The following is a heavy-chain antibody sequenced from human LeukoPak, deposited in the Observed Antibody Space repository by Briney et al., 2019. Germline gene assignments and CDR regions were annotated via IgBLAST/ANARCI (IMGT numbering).Heavy chain of an antibody. Sequence: HPGGSLRLSCAASGFTFSSYGMHWVRQAPGKGLEWVAVISYDGSNKYYADSVKGRFTISRDNSKNTLYLQMNSLRAEDTAVYYCAKNRMVRGAIASFDYWGQGTLVTVSS. D-gene: IGHD3-10*01. V-gene: IGHV3-30*18. J-gene: IGHJ4*02. CDR1: GFTFSSYG. CDR2: ISYDGSNK. CDR3: AKNRMVRGAIASFDY.